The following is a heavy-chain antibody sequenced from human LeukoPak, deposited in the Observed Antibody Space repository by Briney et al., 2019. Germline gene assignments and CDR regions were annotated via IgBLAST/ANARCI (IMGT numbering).Heavy chain of an antibody. D-gene: IGHD6-13*01. CDR3: ARGEAAAGIDY. CDR2: IYHSGST. CDR1: GGSISSGGYS. Sequence: SETLSLTCAVSGGSISSGGYSWSWIRQPPGKGLEWIGYIYHSGSTYYNPSLKSRVTTSVDRSKNQFSLKLSSVTAADTAVYYCARGEAAAGIDYWGQGTLVTVSS. V-gene: IGHV4-30-2*01. J-gene: IGHJ4*02.